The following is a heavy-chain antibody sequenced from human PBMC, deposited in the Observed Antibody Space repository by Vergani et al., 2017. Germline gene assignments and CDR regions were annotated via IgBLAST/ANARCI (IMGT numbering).Heavy chain of an antibody. J-gene: IGHJ5*02. CDR2: LYYSGST. Sequence: QLQLQESGPGLVKPSATLSLTCSVSGASIRSSNYYWGWIRQPPGKGLEWIASLYYSGSTYYNPSLKSRVTISVDTSKNQFSLKLSSVTAADTAVYFCARHSTVEWLVKLGWIEPWGREFLVTVSS. CDR1: GASIRSSNYY. D-gene: IGHD6-19*01. V-gene: IGHV4-39*01. CDR3: ARHSTVEWLVKLGWIEP.